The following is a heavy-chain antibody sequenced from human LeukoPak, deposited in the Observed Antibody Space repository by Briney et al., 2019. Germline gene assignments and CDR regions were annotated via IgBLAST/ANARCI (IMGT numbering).Heavy chain of an antibody. D-gene: IGHD3-9*01. V-gene: IGHV4-61*02. CDR1: GGSISSGSYY. CDR2: IYTSGST. J-gene: IGHJ4*02. Sequence: SETLSLTCTVSGGSISSGSYYWSWIRQPAGGGLGWIGRIYTSGSTNYNPSLKSRVTISVDTSKNQFSLKLSSVTAADTAVYYCARGEYYDILTGLVFDYWGQGTLVTVSS. CDR3: ARGEYYDILTGLVFDY.